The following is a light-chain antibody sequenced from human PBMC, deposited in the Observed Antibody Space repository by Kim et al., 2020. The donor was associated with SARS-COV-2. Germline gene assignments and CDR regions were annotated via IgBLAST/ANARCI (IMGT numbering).Light chain of an antibody. J-gene: IGKJ4*01. CDR1: QTISSNY. CDR3: QQYGSSPLT. V-gene: IGKV3-20*01. Sequence: PGERATLSCRASQTISSNYLAWYQQKPGQAPSLLIYGASSRATGIPDRFSGSGSGTDFALSISRLEPEDFAVYYCQQYGSSPLTFGGGTKV. CDR2: GAS.